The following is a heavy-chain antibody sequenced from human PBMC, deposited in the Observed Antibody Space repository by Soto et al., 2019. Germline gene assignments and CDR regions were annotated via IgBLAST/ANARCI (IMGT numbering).Heavy chain of an antibody. D-gene: IGHD5-18*01. CDR1: GYSFTSYW. CDR2: IYPGDSDT. CDR3: ASLGKVDTAMVSVYYFDY. V-gene: IGHV5-51*01. Sequence: GESLKISCKGSGYSFTSYWIGWVRQMPGKGLEWMGIIYPGDSDTRYSPSFQGQVTISADKSFSTAYLQWSSLKASDTAMYYCASLGKVDTAMVSVYYFDYWGQGTLVTVSS. J-gene: IGHJ4*02.